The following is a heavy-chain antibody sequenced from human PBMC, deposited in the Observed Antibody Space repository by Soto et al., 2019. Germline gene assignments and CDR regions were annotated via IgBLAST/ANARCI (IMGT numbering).Heavy chain of an antibody. Sequence: GGSLRLSCAASGFTFSSYGMHWVRQAPGKGLEWVAVISYDGSNKYYADSVKGRFTISRDNSKNTLYLQMNSLRAEDTAVYYCAKARVVYYDSSGSDFDPWGQGT. J-gene: IGHJ5*02. CDR2: ISYDGSNK. D-gene: IGHD3-22*01. CDR3: AKARVVYYDSSGSDFDP. V-gene: IGHV3-30*18. CDR1: GFTFSSYG.